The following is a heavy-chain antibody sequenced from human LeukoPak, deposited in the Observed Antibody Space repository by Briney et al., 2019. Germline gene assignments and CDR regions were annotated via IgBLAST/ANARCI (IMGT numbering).Heavy chain of an antibody. CDR3: ARGPRDYGDEGYYYYGMDV. CDR2: IFYSGSS. CDR1: GDSLSSSNYY. Sequence: SETLSLTCTVSGDSLSSSNYYWGWIRQPPGKGLEWIGSIFYSGSSYYNPSLRSRVTISVDTSKNQFSLKLSSVTAADTAVYYCARGPRDYGDEGYYYYGMDVWGQGTTVTVSS. D-gene: IGHD4-17*01. V-gene: IGHV4-39*01. J-gene: IGHJ6*02.